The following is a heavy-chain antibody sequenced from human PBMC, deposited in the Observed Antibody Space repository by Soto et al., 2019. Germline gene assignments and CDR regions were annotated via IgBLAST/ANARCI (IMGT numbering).Heavy chain of an antibody. J-gene: IGHJ6*02. Sequence: ASVKVSCKASGYTFTGYYMHWVRQAPGQGLEWMGWINPNSGGKNYAQKFQGWVTMTRDTSISTAYMELGRLRSDDTAVYYCARETVPAAISEILGYYYYYGMDVWGQGTTVTVSS. V-gene: IGHV1-2*04. CDR1: GYTFTGYY. CDR3: ARETVPAAISEILGYYYYYGMDV. CDR2: INPNSGGK. D-gene: IGHD2-2*01.